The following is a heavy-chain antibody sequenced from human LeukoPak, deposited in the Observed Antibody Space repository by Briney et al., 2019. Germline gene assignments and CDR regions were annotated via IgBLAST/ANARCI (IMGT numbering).Heavy chain of an antibody. CDR2: IYHSGST. J-gene: IGHJ3*02. CDR3: ARGTFGGNSGEGDAFDI. Sequence: SETLSLTCTVSGGSISSGSGDYYWGWIRQPPGKGLEWIGSIYHSGSTYYNPSLKSRVTISVDTSKNQFSLKLSSVTAADTAVYYCARGTFGGNSGEGDAFDIWGQGTMVTVSS. V-gene: IGHV4-39*07. D-gene: IGHD4-23*01. CDR1: GGSISSGSGDYY.